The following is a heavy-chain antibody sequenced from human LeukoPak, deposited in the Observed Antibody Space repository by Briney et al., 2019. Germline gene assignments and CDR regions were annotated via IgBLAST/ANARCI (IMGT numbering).Heavy chain of an antibody. D-gene: IGHD5-18*01. CDR3: ARDRRRGYSYGYDDY. J-gene: IGHJ4*02. Sequence: ASVKVSCKASGYTFTSYGISWVRQAPGQGLEWMGWISAHNGNTNYAQKLQGRVTMTTDTSTSTAYMELRSLRSDDTAVYYCARDRRRGYSYGYDDYWGQGTLVTVSS. CDR2: ISAHNGNT. V-gene: IGHV1-18*01. CDR1: GYTFTSYG.